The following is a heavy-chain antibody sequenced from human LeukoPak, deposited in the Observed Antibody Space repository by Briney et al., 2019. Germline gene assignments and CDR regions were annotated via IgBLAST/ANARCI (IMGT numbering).Heavy chain of an antibody. CDR2: TNHDGTST. CDR3: ARAGSDWKIDY. J-gene: IGHJ4*02. CDR1: QFTFSVYW. D-gene: IGHD6-19*01. Sequence: GGSLRLSCAASQFTFSVYWMHWVRQVPGKGLVWVSRTNHDGTSTNYANSVKGRFTISRDNAKNTLFLQLSSLRVEDTAVYYCARAGSDWKIDYWGQGTLVTVSS. V-gene: IGHV3-74*01.